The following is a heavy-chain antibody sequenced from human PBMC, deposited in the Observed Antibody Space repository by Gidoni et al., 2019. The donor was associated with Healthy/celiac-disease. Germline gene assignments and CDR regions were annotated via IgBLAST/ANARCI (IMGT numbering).Heavy chain of an antibody. CDR2: INHSGST. V-gene: IGHV4-34*01. J-gene: IGHJ6*02. CDR1: GGSFSGYY. D-gene: IGHD6-13*01. Sequence: QVQLQQWGAGLLKPSETLSLTCAVYGGSFSGYYWSWIRQPPGKGLEWIGEINHSGSTNYNPSLKSRVTISVDTSKNQFSLKLSSVTAADTAVYYCACTGVYHYYYYGMDVWGQGTTVTVSS. CDR3: ACTGVYHYYYYGMDV.